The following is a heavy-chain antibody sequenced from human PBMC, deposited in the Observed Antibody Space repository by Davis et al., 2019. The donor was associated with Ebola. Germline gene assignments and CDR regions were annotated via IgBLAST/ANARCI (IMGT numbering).Heavy chain of an antibody. CDR1: GGSISSGSYY. J-gene: IGHJ5*02. CDR3: ARKLVRGQDHNNWFDP. Sequence: PSETLSLTCTVSGGSISSGSYYWSWIRQPAGKGLEWIGHIYTSGSTNYNPSLKSRVTISVDTSKNQFSLKLSSVTAADTAVYYCARKLVRGQDHNNWFDPWGQGTLVTVSS. CDR2: IYTSGST. V-gene: IGHV4-61*09. D-gene: IGHD1-14*01.